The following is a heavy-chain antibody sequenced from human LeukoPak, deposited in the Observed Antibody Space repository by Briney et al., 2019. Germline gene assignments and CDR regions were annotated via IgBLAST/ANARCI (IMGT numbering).Heavy chain of an antibody. CDR2: IYHSGST. CDR3: ATPLHYDFWSGYYFPYYYGMDV. CDR1: GGSISSSNW. D-gene: IGHD3-3*01. J-gene: IGHJ6*02. Sequence: PSETLSLTCAVSGGSISSSNWWSWVRQPPGKGLEWIGEIYHSGSTNYNPSLKSRVTISVDKSKNQFSLKLSSVTAADTAVYYCATPLHYDFWSGYYFPYYYGMDVWGQGTTVTVSS. V-gene: IGHV4-4*02.